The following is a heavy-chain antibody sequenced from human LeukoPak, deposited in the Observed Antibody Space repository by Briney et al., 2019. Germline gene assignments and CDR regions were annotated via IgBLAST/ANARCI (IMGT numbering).Heavy chain of an antibody. CDR2: IYYSGST. CDR1: GGSMSGYY. CDR3: ARSMCWSYELDP. V-gene: IGHV4-59*01. D-gene: IGHD2-8*02. J-gene: IGHJ5*02. Sequence: PSETLSLTCTVSGGSMSGYYWSWIRQPPGKGLEWIGYIYYSGSTNSNPSLKSRVTISIDTSENQFSLNLRSVTAADTAVYYCARSMCWSYELDPWGRGTLVTVSS.